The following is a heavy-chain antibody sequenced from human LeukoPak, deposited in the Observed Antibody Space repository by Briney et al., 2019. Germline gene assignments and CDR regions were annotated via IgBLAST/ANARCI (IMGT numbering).Heavy chain of an antibody. V-gene: IGHV4-39*01. CDR1: GGSISSYY. CDR2: IYYSGSS. CDR3: ASLRERSYYARGFDY. D-gene: IGHD3-3*01. Sequence: SETLSLTCTVSGGSISSYYWGWVRQPPGKGLEWIGSIYYSGSSYYNPSLKSRVTISVDTSKNQFSLKLSSVTAADTAVYYCASLRERSYYARGFDYRGQGTLVTVSS. J-gene: IGHJ4*02.